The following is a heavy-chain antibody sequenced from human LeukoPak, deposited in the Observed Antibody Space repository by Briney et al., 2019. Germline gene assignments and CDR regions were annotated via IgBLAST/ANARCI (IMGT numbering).Heavy chain of an antibody. V-gene: IGHV3-64*01. D-gene: IGHD3-16*01. CDR1: GFTFSHYY. J-gene: IGHJ5*02. CDR2: ISYNGDET. CDR3: ARDPSVGGFSGSELDL. Sequence: GGSLRLSCAGSGFTFSHYYMHWVRQAPGKGLEYVSAISYNGDETYYGKSVKGRFTISRDNSKKTLYLQMGSLRAEDTAVYYCARDPSVGGFSGSELDLWGQGTLVTVSS.